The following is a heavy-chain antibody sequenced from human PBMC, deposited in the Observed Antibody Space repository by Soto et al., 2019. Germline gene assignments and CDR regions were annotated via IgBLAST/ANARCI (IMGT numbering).Heavy chain of an antibody. Sequence: PGGSLRLSCAASGFTFSTYAMSWVRQAPGNGLEWVSTISGSATSTYYTDSVKGRFTCSRDNSKNTLYLEMNNLRAEDTAVYYCAKTPAGEYWYDSSGYYYFDYWGQGTLVTVSS. CDR1: GFTFSTYA. D-gene: IGHD3-22*01. CDR3: AKTPAGEYWYDSSGYYYFDY. J-gene: IGHJ4*02. V-gene: IGHV3-23*01. CDR2: ISGSATST.